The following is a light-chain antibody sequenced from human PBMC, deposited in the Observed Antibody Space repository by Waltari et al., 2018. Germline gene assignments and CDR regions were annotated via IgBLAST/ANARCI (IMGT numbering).Light chain of an antibody. J-gene: IGLJ2*01. CDR1: SSDVGSSNY. CDR3: CSYAGNYLRV. CDR2: DVN. Sequence: QSALTQPRSVSGSPGQSVTISCTGTSSDVGSSNYVSWYQQQPGKAPKVIIYDVNERPSGVPDRFSGSKSGNTASLTISGLQAEDEADYYCCSYAGNYLRVFGGGTKLTVL. V-gene: IGLV2-11*01.